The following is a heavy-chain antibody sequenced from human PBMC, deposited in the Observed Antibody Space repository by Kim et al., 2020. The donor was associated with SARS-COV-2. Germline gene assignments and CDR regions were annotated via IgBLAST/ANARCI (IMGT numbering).Heavy chain of an antibody. Sequence: GGSLRLSCAASGFTFSSYSMNWVRQAPGKGLEWVSSISSSSSYIYYADSVKGRFTISRDNAKNSLYLQMNSLRAEDTAVYYCARSKQSGSYFYYYYYGMDVWGQGTTVTVSS. V-gene: IGHV3-21*04. CDR2: ISSSSSYI. CDR3: ARSKQSGSYFYYYYYGMDV. D-gene: IGHD1-26*01. J-gene: IGHJ6*02. CDR1: GFTFSSYS.